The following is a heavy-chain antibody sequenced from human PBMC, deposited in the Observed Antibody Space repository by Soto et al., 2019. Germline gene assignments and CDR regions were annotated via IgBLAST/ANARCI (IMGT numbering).Heavy chain of an antibody. Sequence: GESLKISCAASGFTFSSYGMHWVRQAPGKGLEWVAVIWYDGSNKYYADSVKGRFTISRDNSKNTLYLQMNSLRAEDTAVYYCARDRDSGYDRQFDYWGQGTLVTVSS. V-gene: IGHV3-33*01. J-gene: IGHJ4*02. CDR3: ARDRDSGYDRQFDY. CDR1: GFTFSSYG. D-gene: IGHD5-12*01. CDR2: IWYDGSNK.